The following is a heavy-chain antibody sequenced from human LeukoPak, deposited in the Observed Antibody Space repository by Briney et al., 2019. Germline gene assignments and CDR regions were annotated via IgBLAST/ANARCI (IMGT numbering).Heavy chain of an antibody. CDR2: ITPIFGTA. D-gene: IGHD2-15*01. J-gene: IGHJ4*02. V-gene: IGHV1-69*06. CDR3: ARESPDCSGGSCYFDY. CDR1: GGTFSSYA. Sequence: SVKVSCKASGGTFSSYAISWVRQAPGQGLEWMGGITPIFGTANYAQKFQGRVTIAADKSTSTAYMELSSLRSEDTAVYYCARESPDCSGGSCYFDYWGQGTLVTVSS.